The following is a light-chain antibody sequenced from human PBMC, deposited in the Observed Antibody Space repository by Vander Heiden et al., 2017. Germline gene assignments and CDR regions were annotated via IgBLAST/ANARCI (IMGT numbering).Light chain of an antibody. CDR3: QQANSFPYT. J-gene: IGKJ2*01. CDR2: GAS. V-gene: IGKV1D-12*01. Sequence: DIQMTQSPSSISASVADRVTLTCRSSQYVSSSLAWYQQRPGKAPKLLIYGASSLQSGVPSRFSGSGSGTDFTLTISSLRPEDFATYYCQQANSFPYTFGQGTKVEI. CDR1: QYVSSS.